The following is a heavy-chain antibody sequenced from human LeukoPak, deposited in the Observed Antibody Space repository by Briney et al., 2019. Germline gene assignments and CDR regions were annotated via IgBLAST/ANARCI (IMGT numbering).Heavy chain of an antibody. V-gene: IGHV1-69*06. CDR1: GGTFSSYA. D-gene: IGHD4-17*01. Sequence: SVNVSCTASGGTFSSYAISRVRQAPGQGLEWMGGIIPIFGTANYAQKFQGRVTITADKSTSTAYMELSSLRSEDTAVYYCAREGNGDYAGEAYYFDYWGQGTLVTVSS. J-gene: IGHJ4*02. CDR2: IIPIFGTA. CDR3: AREGNGDYAGEAYYFDY.